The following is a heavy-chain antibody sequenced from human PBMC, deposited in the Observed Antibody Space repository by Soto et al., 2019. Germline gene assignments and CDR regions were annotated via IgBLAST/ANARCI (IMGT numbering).Heavy chain of an antibody. CDR1: GFTFRSFV. J-gene: IGHJ6*02. V-gene: IGHV3-30*19. CDR3: ARWGTTGGLDV. CDR2: TSYDGSNT. Sequence: QVQLVESGGCVVQPGTSLRLYCVVSGFTFRSFVIHWVRQAPGKGLEWVALTSYDGSNTYYDDSVKGRFTISRDNSRNTVDRQMDSLRLEYTALYYGARWGTTGGLDVWGQGTWVSVSS. D-gene: IGHD3-16*01.